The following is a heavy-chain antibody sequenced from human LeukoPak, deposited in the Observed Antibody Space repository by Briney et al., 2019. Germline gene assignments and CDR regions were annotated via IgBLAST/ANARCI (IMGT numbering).Heavy chain of an antibody. CDR1: GYLFTSYW. Sequence: GGALEISCKGSGYLFTSYWISWVRQIPGKGPEWVGRIDPNDSYHIYSPSFQGHVTISADKSNRTAYLQWSSLKASDTAMYYCASVGGVNYFDYWGEGSLVTVSS. J-gene: IGHJ4*02. CDR2: IDPNDSYH. V-gene: IGHV5-10-1*01. D-gene: IGHD1-26*01. CDR3: ASVGGVNYFDY.